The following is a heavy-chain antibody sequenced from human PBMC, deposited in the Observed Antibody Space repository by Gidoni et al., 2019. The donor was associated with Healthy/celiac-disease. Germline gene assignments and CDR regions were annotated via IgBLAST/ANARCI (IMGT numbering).Heavy chain of an antibody. CDR2: ISWNSGSI. CDR1: GFTFYDYA. CDR3: AKDWNTGGYYYYGMDV. V-gene: IGHV3-9*01. Sequence: EVQLVESGGGLVQPGRSLRLSCAASGFTFYDYAMHWVRQAPGKGLEWVAGISWNSGSIGYAESVKGRFTISRDNAKNSLYLQMNSLRAEDTALYYCAKDWNTGGYYYYGMDVWGQGTTVTVSS. J-gene: IGHJ6*02. D-gene: IGHD2-8*02.